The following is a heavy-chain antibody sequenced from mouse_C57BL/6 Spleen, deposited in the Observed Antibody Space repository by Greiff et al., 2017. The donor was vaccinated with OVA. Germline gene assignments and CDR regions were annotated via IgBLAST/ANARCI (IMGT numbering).Heavy chain of an antibody. CDR2: IYPGDGDT. D-gene: IGHD1-1*01. J-gene: IGHJ2*01. V-gene: IGHV1-82*01. CDR3: ANYGYYFDY. CDR1: GYAFSSSW. Sequence: QVQLQQSGPELVKPGASVKISCKASGYAFSSSWMNWVKQRPGKGLEWIGRIYPGDGDTNYNGKFKGKATLTADKSSSTAYMQLSSLTSEDSAVYFCANYGYYFDYWGQGTTLTVSS.